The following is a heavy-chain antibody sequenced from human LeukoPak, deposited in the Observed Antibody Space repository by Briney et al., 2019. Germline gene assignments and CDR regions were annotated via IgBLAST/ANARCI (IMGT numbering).Heavy chain of an antibody. D-gene: IGHD1-26*01. Sequence: GGSLRLSCAASGFSFSDYEMNWVRQAPGKGLEWVSYISSSGRTTFYPDSVKGRFTISRDNAKNSLYLQMNSLRDEDTAVYYCAREGGEVGATPAYYHYYGMDVWGQGTTVTVSS. J-gene: IGHJ6*02. CDR1: GFSFSDYE. CDR2: ISSSGRTT. V-gene: IGHV3-48*03. CDR3: AREGGEVGATPAYYHYYGMDV.